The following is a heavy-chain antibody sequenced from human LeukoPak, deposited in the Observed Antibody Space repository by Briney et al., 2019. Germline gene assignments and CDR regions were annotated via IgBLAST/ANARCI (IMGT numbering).Heavy chain of an antibody. Sequence: SETLSLTCTVSGGSVTYTNYYWGWIRQPPGKGLQWIGVIYYNGKTYYNPSLKSRLSISVDPSKNQFSLKLSSVTAADTAVYYCARGGGYCTNNVCPPWFDPWGQGALVTVSS. CDR3: ARGGGYCTNNVCPPWFDP. J-gene: IGHJ5*02. CDR2: IYYNGKT. V-gene: IGHV4-39*07. CDR1: GGSVTYTNYY. D-gene: IGHD2-8*01.